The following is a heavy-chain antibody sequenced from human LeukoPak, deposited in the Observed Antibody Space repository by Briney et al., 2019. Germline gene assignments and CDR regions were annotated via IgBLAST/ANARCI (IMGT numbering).Heavy chain of an antibody. CDR1: GGSISSSTYY. V-gene: IGHV4-39*07. J-gene: IGHJ4*02. D-gene: IGHD4-17*01. CDR3: ARCHGDYGPNTFDY. Sequence: TSETLSLTCTVSGGSISSSTYYWGWIRQPPGKGLEWIGSIYYSGSTYYNPSLKSRVTISVDTSKNQFSLKLSSVTAADTAVYYCARCHGDYGPNTFDYWGQGTLVTVSS. CDR2: IYYSGST.